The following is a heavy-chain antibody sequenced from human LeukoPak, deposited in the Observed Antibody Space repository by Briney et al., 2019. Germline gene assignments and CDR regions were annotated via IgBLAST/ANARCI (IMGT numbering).Heavy chain of an antibody. CDR3: ARGRTFDN. CDR1: DGSISNYY. CDR2: IYDRGST. Sequence: SETLSLTCTVSDGSISNYYWSWIRQPPGKGLEWIGNIYDRGSTKYNPSLKSRVTISVDTSKNQFSLRLSSVTAADTAVYYCARGRTFDNWGQGTLVTVSS. V-gene: IGHV4-59*01. J-gene: IGHJ4*02.